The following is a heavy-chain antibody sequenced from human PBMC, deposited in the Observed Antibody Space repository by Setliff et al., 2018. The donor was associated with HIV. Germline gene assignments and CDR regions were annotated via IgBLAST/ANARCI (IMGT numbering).Heavy chain of an antibody. J-gene: IGHJ4*02. D-gene: IGHD7-27*01. V-gene: IGHV1-2*02. CDR2: ISPYNGDT. CDR3: ARQLSNSLDF. Sequence: ASVKVSCKAFEYTFIDYFIHWVRQAPGQGLEWMGWISPYNGDTKVLQNFRGRVTMTRDTPINTAYLEFTGLRSDDTAVYYCARQLSNSLDFWGQGALVTVSS. CDR1: EYTFIDYF.